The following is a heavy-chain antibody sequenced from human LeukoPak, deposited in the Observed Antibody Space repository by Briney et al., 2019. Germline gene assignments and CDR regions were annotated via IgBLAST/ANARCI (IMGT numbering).Heavy chain of an antibody. J-gene: IGHJ3*02. V-gene: IGHV3-21*01. D-gene: IGHD1-26*01. CDR3: ARVKGSLGSNAFDI. CDR1: GFTFSSYS. Sequence: GGSLRLSCAASGFTFSSYSMNWVRQAPGKGLEWVPSISSSSSYIYYADSVKGRFTISRDNAKNSLYLQMNSLRAEDTAVYYCARVKGSLGSNAFDIWGQGTMVTVSS. CDR2: ISSSSSYI.